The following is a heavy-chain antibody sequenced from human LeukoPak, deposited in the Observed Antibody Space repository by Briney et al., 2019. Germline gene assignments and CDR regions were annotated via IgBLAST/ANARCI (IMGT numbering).Heavy chain of an antibody. J-gene: IGHJ3*02. CDR2: IYYSGNT. D-gene: IGHD4-17*01. Sequence: PSETLSLTCTVSGGSISSYYWGWIRQPPGKGLEWIGSIYYSGNTYYNPSLKSRVTISVDTSKNQFSLKLSSVTAADTAVYYCASTVPIPDDAFDIWGQGTMVTVSS. CDR3: ASTVPIPDDAFDI. V-gene: IGHV4-39*01. CDR1: GGSISSYY.